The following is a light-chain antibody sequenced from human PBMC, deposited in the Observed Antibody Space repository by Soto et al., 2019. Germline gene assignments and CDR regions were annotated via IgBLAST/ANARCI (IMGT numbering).Light chain of an antibody. V-gene: IGKV3-11*01. Sequence: EIVLTQSPATLSLSPRERATHSCRASQSVSSYLAWYQQKPGKVPWLIIYDASSRATGIPARFSGSGSGTDFTLTISSLAPEDFAVYYCQQCSNWRFTFGPGAKVDIK. CDR2: DAS. CDR1: QSVSSY. CDR3: QQCSNWRFT. J-gene: IGKJ3*01.